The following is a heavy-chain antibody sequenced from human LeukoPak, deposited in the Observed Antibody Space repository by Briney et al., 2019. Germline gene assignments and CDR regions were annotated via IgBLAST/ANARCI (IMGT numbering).Heavy chain of an antibody. CDR3: XXSPXTXVTTGXXXX. V-gene: IGHV3-23*01. D-gene: IGHD4-17*01. J-gene: IGHJ1*01. CDR1: GFTFNSYA. Sequence: PGGSLRLSCAASGFTFNSYAMSWVRQAPGKGLEWVSSISSSGGSTYYVDSVKGRFTISRDNSKNTLYLQMNSLRAEDTAVYYXXXSPXTXVTTGXXXXWGQ. CDR2: ISSSGGST.